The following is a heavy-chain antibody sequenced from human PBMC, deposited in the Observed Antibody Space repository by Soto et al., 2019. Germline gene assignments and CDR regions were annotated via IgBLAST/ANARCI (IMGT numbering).Heavy chain of an antibody. V-gene: IGHV1-8*01. CDR2: MNPNRGNT. J-gene: IGHJ6*03. CDR1: GYTFTSYD. D-gene: IGHD2-15*01. Sequence: ASVNVSCKTSGYTFTSYDINWVRQATGQGLEWMGWMNPNRGNTGYAQKFQGRVTMTRNTSINTAYMELSSLTSEDTAVYYCARTIRNLYYHYYYMNVWGKGTTFTVSS. CDR3: ARTIRNLYYHYYYMNV.